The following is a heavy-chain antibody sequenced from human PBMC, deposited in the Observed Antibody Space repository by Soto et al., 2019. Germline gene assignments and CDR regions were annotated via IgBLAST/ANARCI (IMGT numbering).Heavy chain of an antibody. CDR3: ARDDTAMVGYYYYGMDV. J-gene: IGHJ6*02. CDR1: GGTFSSYA. CDR2: IIPIFGTA. Sequence: GASVKVSCKASGGTFSSYAISWVRQAPGQGLEWMGGIIPIFGTANYAQKFQGRVTITADESTSTAYMELSSLRSEDTAVYYCARDDTAMVGYYYYGMDVWGQGTTVTVSS. V-gene: IGHV1-69*13. D-gene: IGHD5-18*01.